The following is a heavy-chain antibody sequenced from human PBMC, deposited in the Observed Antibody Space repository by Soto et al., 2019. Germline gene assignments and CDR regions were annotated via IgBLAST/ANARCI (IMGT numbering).Heavy chain of an antibody. CDR2: INHSGST. J-gene: IGHJ3*02. V-gene: IGHV4-34*01. CDR3: ARDERVVVAATGDAFDI. D-gene: IGHD2-15*01. CDR1: GGSFSGYY. Sequence: PSETLSLTCAVYGGSFSGYYWSWIRQPPGKGLEWIGEINHSGSTNYNPSLKSRVTISVDTSKNQFSLKLSSVTAADTAVCYCARDERVVVAATGDAFDIWGQGTMVTVS.